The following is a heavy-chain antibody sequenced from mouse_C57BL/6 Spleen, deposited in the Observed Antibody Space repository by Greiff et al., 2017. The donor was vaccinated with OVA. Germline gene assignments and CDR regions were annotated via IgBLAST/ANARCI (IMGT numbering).Heavy chain of an antibody. CDR3: ARRDYYGSSPLDY. CDR1: GYTFTDYY. D-gene: IGHD1-1*01. CDR2: IFPGSGST. V-gene: IGHV1-75*01. J-gene: IGHJ2*01. Sequence: QVQLQQSGPELVKPGASVKISCKASGYTFTDYYINWVKQRPGQGLEWIGWIFPGSGSTYYNEKFKGQATLTVDKSSSTAYVLLSSLTSEDSAVYFCARRDYYGSSPLDYWGQGTTLTVSS.